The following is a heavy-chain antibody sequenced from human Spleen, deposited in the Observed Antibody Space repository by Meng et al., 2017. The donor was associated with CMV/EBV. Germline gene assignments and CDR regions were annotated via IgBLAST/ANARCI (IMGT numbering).Heavy chain of an antibody. J-gene: IGHJ2*01. V-gene: IGHV4-4*01. D-gene: IGHD5-24*01. Sequence: SISSSNWWSWVRQPPGKGLEWIGEIDHSGSTNYNPSLKSRVIISIDKSKNHFSLKLRSVTAADTAVYFCARDVSSRITIIRHWYCDLWGRGTLVTVSS. CDR1: SISSSNW. CDR3: ARDVSSRITIIRHWYCDL. CDR2: IDHSGST.